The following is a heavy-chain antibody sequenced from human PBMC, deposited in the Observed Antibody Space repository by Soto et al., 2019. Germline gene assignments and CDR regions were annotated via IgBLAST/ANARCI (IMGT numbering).Heavy chain of an antibody. J-gene: IGHJ6*02. Sequence: ASVKVSCKASGYTFTSYAMHWVRQAPGQRLEWMGGINAGNGNTKYSQKFQGRVTITADESTSTAYMELSSLRSEDTAVYYCARDTLRFRIAAAGIFYYGMDVWGQGTTVTVSS. V-gene: IGHV1-3*01. CDR2: INAGNGNT. CDR3: ARDTLRFRIAAAGIFYYGMDV. D-gene: IGHD6-13*01. CDR1: GYTFTSYA.